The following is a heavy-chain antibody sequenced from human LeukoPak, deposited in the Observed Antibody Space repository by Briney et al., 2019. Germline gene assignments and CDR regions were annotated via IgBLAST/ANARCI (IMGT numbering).Heavy chain of an antibody. CDR2: IYYSGST. D-gene: IGHD3-22*01. V-gene: IGHV4-39*01. J-gene: IGHJ2*01. CDR1: GGSISSSSYY. CDR3: ARQLRADYYDSSGVWYFDL. Sequence: PSETLSLTCTVSGGSISSSSYYWGWIRQPPGKGLEWIGSIYYSGSTYYNPSLKSRVTISVDTSKNQLSLKLSSVTAADTAVYYCARQLRADYYDSSGVWYFDLWGRGTLVTVSS.